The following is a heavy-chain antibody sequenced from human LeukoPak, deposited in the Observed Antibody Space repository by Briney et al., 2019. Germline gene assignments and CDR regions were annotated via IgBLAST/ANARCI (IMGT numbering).Heavy chain of an antibody. CDR1: GFTFSNYA. CDR2: ISGDGNYI. V-gene: IGHV3-23*01. Sequence: GGSLTLSCAASGFTFSNYAMTWDRQAQGEGLEWVSAISGDGNYIFYRDSVKGRFTSSRDNSKSTLDLQMSNLRAEDTAVYYCAKNRATGMAFYDYWGQGTQVTVSS. J-gene: IGHJ4*02. CDR3: AKNRATGMAFYDY. D-gene: IGHD5-18*01.